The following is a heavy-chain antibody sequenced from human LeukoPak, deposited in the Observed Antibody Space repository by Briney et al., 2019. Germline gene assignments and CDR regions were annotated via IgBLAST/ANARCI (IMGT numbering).Heavy chain of an antibody. CDR1: GGSISSYY. CDR3: ARGNRLVVITSDAFDI. D-gene: IGHD3-22*01. CDR2: IYYSGST. J-gene: IGHJ3*02. V-gene: IGHV4-59*01. Sequence: PLETLSLTCTVSGGSISSYYWSLIRQPPGKGLEWIGYIYYSGSTNYNPSLKSRVTISVDTSKNQFSLKLSSVTAADTAVYYCARGNRLVVITSDAFDIWGQGTMVTVSS.